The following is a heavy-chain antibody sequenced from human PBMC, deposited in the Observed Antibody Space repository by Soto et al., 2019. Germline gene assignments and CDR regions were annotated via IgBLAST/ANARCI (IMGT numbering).Heavy chain of an antibody. CDR1: GGSLSRYY. CDR3: ARFGVGSTKNPTFDY. V-gene: IGHV4-59*01. CDR2: IYYSGST. J-gene: IGHJ4*02. Sequence: TSETLSLTCTVSGGSLSRYYWSWIRQPPGQGLEWIGHIYYSGSTSYNPSLNSRVTISVVTSKNQFSLNLSSVTAADTAVYYCARFGVGSTKNPTFDYWGQGALVTVSS. D-gene: IGHD1-26*01.